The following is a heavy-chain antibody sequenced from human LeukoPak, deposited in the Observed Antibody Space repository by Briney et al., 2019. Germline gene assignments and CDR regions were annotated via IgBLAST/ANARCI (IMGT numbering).Heavy chain of an antibody. Sequence: PSETLSLTCTVSGGSISSSSYYWGWIRQPPGKGLEWIGSIYYSGSTYYNPSLKSRVTISVDTSKNQFSLKLSSVTAADTAVYYCASSIVGATRGVWFDPWGQGTLVTVSS. CDR2: IYYSGST. V-gene: IGHV4-39*01. J-gene: IGHJ5*02. CDR3: ASSIVGATRGVWFDP. CDR1: GGSISSSSYY. D-gene: IGHD1-26*01.